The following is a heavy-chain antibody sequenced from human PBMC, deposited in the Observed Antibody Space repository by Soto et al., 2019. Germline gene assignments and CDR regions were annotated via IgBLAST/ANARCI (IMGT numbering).Heavy chain of an antibody. J-gene: IGHJ4*02. CDR2: INHSGST. D-gene: IGHD3-9*01. Sequence: PSETLSLTCAVYGGSFSGYYWSWIRQPPGKGLEWIGEINHSGSTNYNPSLKSRVTISVDTSKNQFSLKLSSVTAADTAVDNCASVHHVFRYFDWPRGYGDYWRQGTLVSGS. V-gene: IGHV4-34*01. CDR1: GGSFSGYY. CDR3: ASVHHVFRYFDWPRGYGDY.